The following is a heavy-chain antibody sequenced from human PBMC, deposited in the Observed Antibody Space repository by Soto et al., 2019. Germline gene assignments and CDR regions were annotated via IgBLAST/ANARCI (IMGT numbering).Heavy chain of an antibody. CDR1: GFTFTSSA. D-gene: IGHD3-22*01. CDR2: IVVGSGNT. V-gene: IGHV1-58*01. CDR3: AADLGYYDSSGYYYRYYFDY. Sequence: GASVKVSCKASGFTFTSSAVQWVRQARGQRLEWIGWIVVGSGNTNYAQKFQERVTITRDMSTSTAYMELSSLRSEDTAVYYCAADLGYYDSSGYYYRYYFDYWGQGTLVTVSS. J-gene: IGHJ4*02.